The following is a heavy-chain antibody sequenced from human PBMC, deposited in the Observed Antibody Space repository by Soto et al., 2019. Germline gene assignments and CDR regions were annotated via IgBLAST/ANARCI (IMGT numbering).Heavy chain of an antibody. CDR2: IYYSGST. CDR3: ARAEYSSSPHPLDYYYYMDV. CDR1: GGSISSYY. Sequence: SETLSLTCTVSGGSISSYYWSWIRQPPGKGLEWIGYIYYSGSTNYNPSLKSRVTISVDTSKNQFSLKLSSVTAADTAVYYCARAEYSSSPHPLDYYYYMDVWGKGTTVTVSS. V-gene: IGHV4-59*01. D-gene: IGHD6-6*01. J-gene: IGHJ6*03.